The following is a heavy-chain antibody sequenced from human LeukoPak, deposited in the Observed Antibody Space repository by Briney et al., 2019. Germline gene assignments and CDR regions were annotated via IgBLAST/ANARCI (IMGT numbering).Heavy chain of an antibody. CDR3: ARGGFYCSSTSCYFDY. CDR1: GATFSSYA. J-gene: IGHJ4*02. D-gene: IGHD2-2*01. Sequence: GASVKVSCKASGATFSSYAISWVRQAPGQGLEWMGGIIPIFGTANYAQKFQGRVTITTDESTSTAYMELSSLRSEDTAVYYCARGGFYCSSTSCYFDYWGQGTLVTVSS. CDR2: IIPIFGTA. V-gene: IGHV1-69*05.